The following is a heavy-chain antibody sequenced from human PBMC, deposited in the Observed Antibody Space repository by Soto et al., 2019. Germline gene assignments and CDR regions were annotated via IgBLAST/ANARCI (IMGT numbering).Heavy chain of an antibody. CDR3: ARGGGKIAAKYNWFDP. CDR1: GGSISSGGYY. Sequence: SETLSLTCTVSGGSISSGGYYWSWIRQHPGKGLEWIGYIYYSGSTYYNPSLKSRVTISVDTSKNQFSLKLSSVTAADTAVFYCARGGGKIAAKYNWFDPWGQGTLVTVSS. D-gene: IGHD6-6*01. CDR2: IYYSGST. J-gene: IGHJ5*02. V-gene: IGHV4-31*03.